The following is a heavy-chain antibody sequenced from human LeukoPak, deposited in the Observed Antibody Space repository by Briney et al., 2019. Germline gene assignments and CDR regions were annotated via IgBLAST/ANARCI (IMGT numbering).Heavy chain of an antibody. Sequence: AGSLTLSCAASGFTFSSYAMSWVRHAPGKWLEWVSSISGSVGSTYYGGSVKGRFTISRDNSKHTVYLQMNSLIAEDTAVYYCAKDLLAAPDVDYWGQGTLVTVSS. J-gene: IGHJ4*02. V-gene: IGHV3-23*01. CDR1: GFTFSSYA. D-gene: IGHD6-6*01. CDR3: AKDLLAAPDVDY. CDR2: ISGSVGST.